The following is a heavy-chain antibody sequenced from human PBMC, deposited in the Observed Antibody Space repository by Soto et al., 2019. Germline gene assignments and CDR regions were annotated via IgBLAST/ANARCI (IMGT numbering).Heavy chain of an antibody. CDR2: IHSGGSI. CDR3: AREAVAVGGTSNEYYYGMDV. J-gene: IGHJ6*02. V-gene: IGHV3-53*01. CDR1: GFTVSNNY. D-gene: IGHD6-19*01. Sequence: EVQLVESGGGLIQPGGSLRLSCVVSGFTVSNNYMSWVRQAPGKGLEWVSIIHSGGSIYYADSVKGRCTISRDNSKNTLYLQMNSLRPEDTAVYYCAREAVAVGGTSNEYYYGMDVWGQGTTVTVSS.